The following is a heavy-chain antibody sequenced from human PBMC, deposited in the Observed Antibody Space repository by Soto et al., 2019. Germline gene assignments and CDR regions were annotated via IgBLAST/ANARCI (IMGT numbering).Heavy chain of an antibody. D-gene: IGHD3-9*01. CDR2: ISYDGSNK. CDR1: GFTFNSYA. V-gene: IGHV3-30-3*01. Sequence: GGSLRLSCAASGFTFNSYAMHWVHQAPGKGLEWVAVISYDGSNKWYADSVKGRFTISRDNSKNTLYLQMDSLRDEDTAVYYCARGPPPDVLRYFDWREYYLDYWGQGTLVTVSS. CDR3: ARGPPPDVLRYFDWREYYLDY. J-gene: IGHJ4*02.